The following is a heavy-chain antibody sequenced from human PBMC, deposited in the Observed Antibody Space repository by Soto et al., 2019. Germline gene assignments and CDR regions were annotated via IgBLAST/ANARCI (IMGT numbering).Heavy chain of an antibody. CDR3: AKDRAGDIYVAARSGLDY. V-gene: IGHV1-69*01. CDR1: GGTFSSYA. Sequence: QVQLVQSGAEVKKPGSSVKVSCKASGGTFSSYAISWVRQAPGQGLEWMGGIIPIFSTPNYAQKFQGGVTITADESTSTAYMELSSLRSEDTAVYYCAKDRAGDIYVAARSGLDYWGQGTLVTVSS. CDR2: IIPIFSTP. D-gene: IGHD3-3*01. J-gene: IGHJ4*02.